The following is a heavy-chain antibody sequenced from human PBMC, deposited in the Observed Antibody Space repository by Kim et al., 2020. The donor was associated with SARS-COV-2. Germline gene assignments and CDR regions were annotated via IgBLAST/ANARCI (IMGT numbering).Heavy chain of an antibody. Sequence: CSHKFQGRVTITRDTSASTAYMELSSLRSEDTAVYYCARDWDYYDSLGYWGQGTLVTVSS. CDR3: ARDWDYYDSLGY. J-gene: IGHJ4*02. V-gene: IGHV1-3*01. D-gene: IGHD3-22*01.